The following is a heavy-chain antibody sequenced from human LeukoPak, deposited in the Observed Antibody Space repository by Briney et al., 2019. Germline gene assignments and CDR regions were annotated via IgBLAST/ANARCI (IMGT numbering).Heavy chain of an antibody. CDR2: IKTDGSEK. CDR3: ARSGITMVGGASIGLLTFDI. CDR1: GFTFSNYW. V-gene: IGHV3-7*01. Sequence: GGSLRLSCEGSGFTFSNYWMGWVRQAPGKGLQWVANIKTDGSEKYYVDSVKGRITISRDNAKNTLYLQMSSLRVEDTAVYYCARSGITMVGGASIGLLTFDIWGPGTMVTVSP. D-gene: IGHD3-10*01. J-gene: IGHJ3*02.